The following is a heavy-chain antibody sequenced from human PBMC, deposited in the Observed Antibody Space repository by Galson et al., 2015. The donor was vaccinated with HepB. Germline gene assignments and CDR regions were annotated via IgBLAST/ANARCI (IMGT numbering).Heavy chain of an antibody. D-gene: IGHD2-15*01. J-gene: IGHJ6*02. CDR1: GFTFSSYS. CDR3: ARTKLGYCSGGSCYGDGYYYYGMDV. Sequence: SLRLSCAASGFTFSSYSMNWVRQAPGKGLEWVSYISSSSSTIYYADSVKGRFTISRDNAKNSLYLQMNSLRDEDTAVYYCARTKLGYCSGGSCYGDGYYYYGMDVCGQGTTVTVSS. V-gene: IGHV3-48*02. CDR2: ISSSSSTI.